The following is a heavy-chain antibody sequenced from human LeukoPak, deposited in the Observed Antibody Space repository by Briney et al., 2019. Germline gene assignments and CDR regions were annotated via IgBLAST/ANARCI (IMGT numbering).Heavy chain of an antibody. CDR1: GFTFSSYG. J-gene: IGHJ4*02. V-gene: IGHV3-23*01. CDR3: ALSRTSDY. D-gene: IGHD1-14*01. CDR2: ITDSSTNT. Sequence: GGSLRLSCAASGFTFSSYGMHWVRQAPGKGLEWVSAITDSSTNTYYADSVKGRFTISRHNSKNTLYLQMNSLRAEDTAVYYCALSRTSDYWGQGTLVTVSS.